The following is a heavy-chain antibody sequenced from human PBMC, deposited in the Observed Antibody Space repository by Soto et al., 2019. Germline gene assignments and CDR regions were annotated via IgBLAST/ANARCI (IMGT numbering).Heavy chain of an antibody. D-gene: IGHD6-6*01. CDR1: GDSVSSNSAA. J-gene: IGHJ6*03. V-gene: IGHV6-1*01. Sequence: PSQTLSLTCAISGDSVSSNSAAWNWIRQSPSRGLEWLGRTYYRSKWYNDYAVSVKSRITINPDTSKNQFSLQLNSVTPEDTAVYCCARDKAGQLGVGAYYYYYMDVWGKGTTVTVSS. CDR2: TYYRSKWYN. CDR3: ARDKAGQLGVGAYYYYYMDV.